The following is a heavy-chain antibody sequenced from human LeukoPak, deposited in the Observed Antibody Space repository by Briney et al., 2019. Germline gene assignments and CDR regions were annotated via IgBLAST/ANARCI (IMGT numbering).Heavy chain of an antibody. Sequence: SQTLSLTCAISGDSVSSDGPAWNWIRQSPSRGLEWLGRTYFRSKKWCNDYAASVKSRITINPDTSKNQFSLQLNSVTPEDTAVYYCARGKYSAFDIWSQGTRVSVSS. CDR1: GDSVSSDGPA. V-gene: IGHV6-1*01. CDR3: ARGKYSAFDI. D-gene: IGHD1-26*01. CDR2: TYFRSKKWCN. J-gene: IGHJ3*02.